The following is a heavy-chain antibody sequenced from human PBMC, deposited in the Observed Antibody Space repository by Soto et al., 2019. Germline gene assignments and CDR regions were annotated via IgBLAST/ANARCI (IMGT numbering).Heavy chain of an antibody. V-gene: IGHV6-1*01. J-gene: IGHJ6*02. Sequence: SQTLSLTCAISGDSVSSNSAAWNWIRQSPSRGLEWLGRTYYRSKWYNDYAVSVKSRITINPDTSKNQFSLQLNSVTPEDTAVYYCAREGNSGYDFYYYYYGMDVWGQGTTVTVS. CDR1: GDSVSSNSAA. D-gene: IGHD5-12*01. CDR3: AREGNSGYDFYYYYYGMDV. CDR2: TYYRSKWYN.